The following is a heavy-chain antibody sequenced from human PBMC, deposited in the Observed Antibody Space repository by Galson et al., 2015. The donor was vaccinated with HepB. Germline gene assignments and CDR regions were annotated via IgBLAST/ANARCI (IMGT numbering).Heavy chain of an antibody. J-gene: IGHJ4*02. Sequence: SVKVSYKASGYTFTNHYMQCVRQVPGPGLVWTGVIIPGGGSTSFAQTFQGRVTMTTDTSTSTVYMELGSLRSEDTAVYYCAAWAGTTKTFFWSGPFAFWGQGTVVAVSS. CDR3: AAWAGTTKTFFWSGPFAF. CDR1: GYTFTNHY. D-gene: IGHD3-3*01. CDR2: IIPGGGST. V-gene: IGHV1-46*01.